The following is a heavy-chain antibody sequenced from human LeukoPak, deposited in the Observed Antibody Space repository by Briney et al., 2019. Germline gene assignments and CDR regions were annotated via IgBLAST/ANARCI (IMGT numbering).Heavy chain of an antibody. D-gene: IGHD3-10*01. Sequence: SETLSLTCTVSGASITSYHWSWIRQPAGKGLEWIGRMFYSGNTDYNPSLKSRLTMSIDTSKNQFSLKLSSVTAADTAVYYCARAFYDSGSYYNFDSWGQGTLVTVSS. CDR2: MFYSGNT. V-gene: IGHV4-4*07. CDR3: ARAFYDSGSYYNFDS. CDR1: GASITSYH. J-gene: IGHJ4*02.